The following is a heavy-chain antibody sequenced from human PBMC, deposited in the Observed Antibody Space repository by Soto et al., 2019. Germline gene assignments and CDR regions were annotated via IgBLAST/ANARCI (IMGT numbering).Heavy chain of an antibody. D-gene: IGHD3-22*01. Sequence: PSETLSLTCAVYGGSFSGYYWSWIRQPPGKGLEWIGEINHSGSTNYNPSLKSRDTISVDTPKNQFSLKLSSVTAADTAVYYCARGRTVYFYDSSGYYLHYWGQGTLVTVSS. J-gene: IGHJ4*02. CDR2: INHSGST. V-gene: IGHV4-34*01. CDR3: ARGRTVYFYDSSGYYLHY. CDR1: GGSFSGYY.